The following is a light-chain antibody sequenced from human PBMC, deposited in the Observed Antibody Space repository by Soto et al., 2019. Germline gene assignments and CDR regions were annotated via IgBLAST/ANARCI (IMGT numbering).Light chain of an antibody. J-gene: IGKJ1*01. CDR1: QSISDT. Sequence: EIRITKSLSTLSVSTAGTATLPCRASQSISDTLAWYQQKPGQAPRLLIHGASTRATGFPARFSGSGSGTDFTLTISSLQSEDFAVYYCQQYNYLPWPFGQGA. V-gene: IGKV3-15*01. CDR2: GAS. CDR3: QQYNYLPWP.